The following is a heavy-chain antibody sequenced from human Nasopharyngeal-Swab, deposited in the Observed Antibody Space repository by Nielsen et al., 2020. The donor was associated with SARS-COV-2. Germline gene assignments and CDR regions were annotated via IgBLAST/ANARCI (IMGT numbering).Heavy chain of an antibody. CDR1: GGSFSTYA. J-gene: IGHJ4*02. CDR2: IIPSFSRG. CDR3: ARDVHGGSWVFDY. D-gene: IGHD2-15*01. V-gene: IGHV1-69*13. Sequence: SVKVSCKASGGSFSTYAFSWVRQAPGQGLEWMGGIIPSFSRGNYAQKFQDRITITADEATSTAYMELSSLRSEDTAVYYCARDVHGGSWVFDYWGQGTLVTVSS.